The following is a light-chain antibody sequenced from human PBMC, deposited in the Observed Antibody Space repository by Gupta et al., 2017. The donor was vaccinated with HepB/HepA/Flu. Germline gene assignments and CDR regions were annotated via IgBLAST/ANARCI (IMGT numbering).Light chain of an antibody. Sequence: EIVMTQSPATLSVSPGERATLSCRASQSVSSKLAWYQQKPGQAPRLLIYGASTRTTGIPARLSGSGSGTEFTLTISSLQSEDFAVYYCQQDNNWPLTVGHGTIVDIK. J-gene: IGKJ3*01. CDR2: GAS. CDR3: QQDNNWPLT. V-gene: IGKV3-15*01. CDR1: QSVSSK.